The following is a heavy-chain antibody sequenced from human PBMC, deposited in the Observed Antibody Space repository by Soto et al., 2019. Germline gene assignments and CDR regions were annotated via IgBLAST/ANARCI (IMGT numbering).Heavy chain of an antibody. Sequence: GGSLRLSCSASGFTFSIYAMHWVRQAPGKGLEYVSAVSTNGGTSYYADSVKGRFTISRDNSRNTLYLQMNSLRPEDTAVYYCVKDRAPRDGYKTQPGSWGLGTLVTVSS. V-gene: IGHV3-64D*06. CDR3: VKDRAPRDGYKTQPGS. CDR1: GFTFSIYA. J-gene: IGHJ5*02. CDR2: VSTNGGTS. D-gene: IGHD5-12*01.